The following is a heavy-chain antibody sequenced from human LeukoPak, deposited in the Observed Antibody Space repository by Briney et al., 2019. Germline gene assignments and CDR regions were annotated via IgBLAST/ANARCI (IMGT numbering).Heavy chain of an antibody. CDR3: ARDRIAVAGSSY. V-gene: IGHV3-21*01. D-gene: IGHD6-19*01. J-gene: IGHJ4*02. CDR2: ISSSSSYI. CDR1: GFTFSSYS. Sequence: GGSLRLSCAASGFTFSSYSMNWVRLAPGKGLEWVSSISSSSSYIYYADSVKGRFTISRDNAKNSLYLQMNSLRAEDTAVYYCARDRIAVAGSSYWGQGTLVTVSS.